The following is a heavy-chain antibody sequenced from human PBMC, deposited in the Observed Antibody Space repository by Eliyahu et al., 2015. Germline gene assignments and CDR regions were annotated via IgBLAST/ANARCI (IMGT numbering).Heavy chain of an antibody. V-gene: IGHV3-48*02. CDR2: IGSNTITI. J-gene: IGHJ4*02. CDR3: ARETIFGVLDY. CDR1: AFTFSTYS. D-gene: IGHD3-3*01. Sequence: EVQLVESGGGLVQPGGXXXLSXAAXAFTFSTYSMTWVRXAPGKGLEWISYIGSNTITIYYADSVKGRFTISRDNAKNSLYLQMNSLRDEDTAVYYCARETIFGVLDYWGRGTLVTVSS.